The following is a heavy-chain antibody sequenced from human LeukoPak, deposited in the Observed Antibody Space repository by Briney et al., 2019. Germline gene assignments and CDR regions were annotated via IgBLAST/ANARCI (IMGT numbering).Heavy chain of an antibody. V-gene: IGHV4-39*01. Sequence: SETLSLTCTVSGGSISSSSYYWGWIRQPPGKGLEWIGSIYYSGSTDYNPSLKSRVTISVDTSKNQFSLKLSSVTAADTAVYYCGVVQLAHFDYWGQGTLVTVSS. CDR3: GVVQLAHFDY. D-gene: IGHD6-13*01. CDR2: IYYSGST. J-gene: IGHJ4*02. CDR1: GGSISSSSYY.